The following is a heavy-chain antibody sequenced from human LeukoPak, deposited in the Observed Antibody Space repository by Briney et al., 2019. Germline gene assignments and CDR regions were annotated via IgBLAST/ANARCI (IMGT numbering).Heavy chain of an antibody. Sequence: GASVKVSCKASGYTFTSYDINWVRQATGQGLEWMGWMNPNSGNTGYAQKFQGRVTMTRNTSISTACMELSSLRSEDTAVYYCARGGDIVATTYLDYWGQGTLVTVSS. CDR1: GYTFTSYD. CDR3: ARGGDIVATTYLDY. D-gene: IGHD5-12*01. V-gene: IGHV1-8*01. J-gene: IGHJ4*02. CDR2: MNPNSGNT.